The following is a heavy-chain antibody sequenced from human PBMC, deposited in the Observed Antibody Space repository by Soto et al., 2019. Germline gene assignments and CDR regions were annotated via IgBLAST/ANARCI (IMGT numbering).Heavy chain of an antibody. CDR3: ARDLPEGVVADPFDY. J-gene: IGHJ4*02. CDR1: GFTFSSYW. D-gene: IGHD2-15*01. Sequence: GESLKISCAASGFTFSSYWMSWVRQAPGKGLEWVANIKQDGSEKYYVDSVKGRFTISRDNAKNSLYLQMNSLRAEDTAVYYCARDLPEGVVADPFDYWGQGTLVTVSS. V-gene: IGHV3-7*03. CDR2: IKQDGSEK.